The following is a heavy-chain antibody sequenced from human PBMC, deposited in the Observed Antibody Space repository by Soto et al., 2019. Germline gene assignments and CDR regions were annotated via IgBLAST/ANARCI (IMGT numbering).Heavy chain of an antibody. V-gene: IGHV1-24*01. CDR1: GYTLTELS. D-gene: IGHD6-13*01. CDR2: FDPEDGET. CDR3: ATIPSSSWLQPFDP. Sequence: GASVKVSCKVSGYTLTELSMHWVRQAPGKGLEWMGGFDPEDGETIYAQKFQGRVTMTEDTSTDTAYMELSSLRSEDTAVYYCATIPSSSWLQPFDPWGQGTLVTVSS. J-gene: IGHJ5*02.